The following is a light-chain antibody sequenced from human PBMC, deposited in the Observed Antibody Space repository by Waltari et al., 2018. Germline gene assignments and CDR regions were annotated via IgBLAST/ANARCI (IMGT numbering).Light chain of an antibody. CDR3: SSYTSISTWV. Sequence: QSALTQPASVSGSPGQSITISCTATSSDIISDNHVSWYQQHPGKAPKVMIYDVNNGHSGVSDSFSGSRSGNTASLTVSGLQAEDEADYYCSSYTSISTWVFGGGTKLTVV. V-gene: IGLV2-14*03. CDR2: DVN. J-gene: IGLJ3*02. CDR1: SSDIISDNH.